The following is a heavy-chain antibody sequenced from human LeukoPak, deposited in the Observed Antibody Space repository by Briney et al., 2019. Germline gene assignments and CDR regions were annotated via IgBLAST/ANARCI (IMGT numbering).Heavy chain of an antibody. CDR3: AREAATTADAFDI. CDR1: GFTFSSYS. Sequence: PGGSLRLSCAASGFTFSSYSMNWVRQAPGKGLEWVPSISSSSSYIYYADSVKGRFTISRDNAKNSLYLQMNSLRAEDTAVYYCAREAATTADAFDIWGQGTMVTVPS. J-gene: IGHJ3*02. CDR2: ISSSSSYI. V-gene: IGHV3-21*01. D-gene: IGHD5-12*01.